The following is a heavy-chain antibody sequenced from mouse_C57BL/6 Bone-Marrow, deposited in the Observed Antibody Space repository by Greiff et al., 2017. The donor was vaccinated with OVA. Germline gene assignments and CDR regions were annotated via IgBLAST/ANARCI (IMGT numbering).Heavy chain of an antibody. CDR3: ARRGTTVVAYYYAMDY. J-gene: IGHJ4*01. Sequence: EVKLVESGGGLVQPGESLKLSCESNEYEFPSHDMSWVRKTPEKRLELVAAINSDGGSTYYPDTMERRFIISRDNTKQTLYLQMSSLRSEDTALYYCARRGTTVVAYYYAMDYWGQGTSVTVSS. V-gene: IGHV5-2*01. CDR2: INSDGGST. CDR1: EYEFPSHD. D-gene: IGHD1-1*01.